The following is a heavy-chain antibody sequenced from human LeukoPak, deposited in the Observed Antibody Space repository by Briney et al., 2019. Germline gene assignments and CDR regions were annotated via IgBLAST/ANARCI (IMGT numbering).Heavy chain of an antibody. D-gene: IGHD2-21*01. CDR1: GFTFYSYS. J-gene: IGHJ6*03. Sequence: GGSLRLSCGASGFTFYSYSMNWVRQAPGKGLVGVSYISSSSSTIYYADSVKGRFTITRDNAKNSMYLQMNSLRAEDTAVYYCARIIVVVPYYYYYMDVWGKGTTVTISS. CDR3: ARIIVVVPYYYYYMDV. CDR2: ISSSSSTI. V-gene: IGHV3-48*01.